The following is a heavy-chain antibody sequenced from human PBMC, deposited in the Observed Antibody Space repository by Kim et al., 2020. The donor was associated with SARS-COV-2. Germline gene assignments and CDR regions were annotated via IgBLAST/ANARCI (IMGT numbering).Heavy chain of an antibody. J-gene: IGHJ5*02. D-gene: IGHD3-16*02. V-gene: IGHV1-69*01. CDR3: AMGNDFVSWFDP. Sequence: NYAQKFQGRVTITADESTSTAYMELSSLRSEDTAVYYCAMGNDFVSWFDPWGQGTLVTVSS.